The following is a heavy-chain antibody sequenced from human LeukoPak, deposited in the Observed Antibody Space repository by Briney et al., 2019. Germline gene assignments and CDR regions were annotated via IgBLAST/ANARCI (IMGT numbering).Heavy chain of an antibody. J-gene: IGHJ3*02. Sequence: SETLSLTCTVSGGSISSYYWSWIRQPPGKGLEWVGYIYYSGSTNYNPSLKSRVTISVDTSKNQFSLKLGSVTAADTAVYYCARTTAATGPIDIWGQGTMVTVSS. V-gene: IGHV4-59*01. D-gene: IGHD1-26*01. CDR3: ARTTAATGPIDI. CDR1: GGSISSYY. CDR2: IYYSGST.